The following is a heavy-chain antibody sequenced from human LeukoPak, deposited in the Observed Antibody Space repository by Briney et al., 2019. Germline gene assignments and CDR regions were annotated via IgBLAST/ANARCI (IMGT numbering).Heavy chain of an antibody. Sequence: SETLSLTCTVSGGSISSYYWSWIRQPPGKGLEWIGYIYYSGSTDYNPPLKSRVTISVDTSKNQFSLKLSSVTAADTAVYYCARQTPERGYDLLTKSSFYFYYMDVWGKGTTVTVSS. J-gene: IGHJ6*03. CDR2: IYYSGST. V-gene: IGHV4-59*08. D-gene: IGHD3-9*01. CDR1: GGSISSYY. CDR3: ARQTPERGYDLLTKSSFYFYYMDV.